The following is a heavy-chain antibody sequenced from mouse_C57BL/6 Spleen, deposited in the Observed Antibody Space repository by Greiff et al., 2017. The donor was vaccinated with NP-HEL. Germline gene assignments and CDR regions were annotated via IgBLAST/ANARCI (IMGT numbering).Heavy chain of an antibody. J-gene: IGHJ3*01. CDR3: ASPLYYDYDVGFAY. CDR1: GFTFSSYT. D-gene: IGHD2-4*01. Sequence: EVQRVESGGGLVKPGGSLKLSCAASGFTFSSYTMSWVRQTPEKRLEWVATISGGGGNTYYPDSVKGRFTISRDNAKNTLYLQMSSLRSEDTALYYCASPLYYDYDVGFAYWGQGTLVTVSA. V-gene: IGHV5-9*01. CDR2: ISGGGGNT.